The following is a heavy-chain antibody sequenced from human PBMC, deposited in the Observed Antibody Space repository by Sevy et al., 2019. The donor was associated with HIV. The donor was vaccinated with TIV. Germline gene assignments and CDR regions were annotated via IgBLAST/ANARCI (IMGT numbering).Heavy chain of an antibody. V-gene: IGHV3-30*02. CDR3: TKNTAAVGVGGFDY. Sequence: GGYLRLSCAASGFTFSYSGMHWVRQAPGKGLEWVTFIQFDGSSQYYADSVKGRFTISRDNSKNTLYLQMNSLRGDDTALYYCTKNTAAVGVGGFDYWGQGALVTVSS. CDR2: IQFDGSSQ. CDR1: GFTFSYSG. J-gene: IGHJ4*02. D-gene: IGHD2-8*01.